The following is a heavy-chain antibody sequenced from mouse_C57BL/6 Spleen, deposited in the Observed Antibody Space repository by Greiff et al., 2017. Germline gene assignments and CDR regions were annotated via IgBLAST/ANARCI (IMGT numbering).Heavy chain of an antibody. CDR3: ARHEEGYDDDGGSYYYAMDY. CDR2: FYPGSGSI. CDR1: GYTFTEYT. D-gene: IGHD2-4*01. Sequence: VKLQESGAELVKPGASVKLSCKASGYTFTEYTIHWVKQRSGQGLEWIGWFYPGSGSIKYNEKFKDKATLTADKSSSTVYMELSRLTSEDSAVYFCARHEEGYDDDGGSYYYAMDYWGQGTSVTVSS. V-gene: IGHV1-62-2*01. J-gene: IGHJ4*01.